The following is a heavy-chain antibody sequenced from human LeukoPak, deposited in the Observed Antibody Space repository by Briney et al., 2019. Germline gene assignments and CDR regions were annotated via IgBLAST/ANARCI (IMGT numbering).Heavy chain of an antibody. J-gene: IGHJ3*02. CDR3: ARHYSSSWWGAFDI. CDR1: GGSISSSSYY. Sequence: PSETLSLTCTVSGGSISSSSYYWGWIRQPPGKGLEWIGEINHSGSTNYNPSLKSRVTISVDTSKNQFSLKLSSVTAADTAVYYCARHYSSSWWGAFDIWGQGTMVTVSS. CDR2: INHSGST. V-gene: IGHV4-39*01. D-gene: IGHD6-13*01.